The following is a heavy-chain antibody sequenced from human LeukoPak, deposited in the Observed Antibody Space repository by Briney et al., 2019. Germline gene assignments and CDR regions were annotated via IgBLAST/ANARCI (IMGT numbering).Heavy chain of an antibody. CDR2: VYNSGAT. Sequence: PSETLSLTCTVSGASIGSYYWSWIRQAPGKGLEWIGFVYNSGATNYNPSLKSRLTISVDTAKNQFSLKLNSVTAADMAVYYCARGQYDVLTGSYYFNYWGQGTLVTVSS. J-gene: IGHJ4*02. CDR1: GASIGSYY. CDR3: ARGQYDVLTGSYYFNY. D-gene: IGHD3-9*01. V-gene: IGHV4-59*01.